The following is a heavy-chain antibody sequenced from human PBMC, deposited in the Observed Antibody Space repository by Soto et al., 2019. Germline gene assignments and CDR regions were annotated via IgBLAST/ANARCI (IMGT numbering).Heavy chain of an antibody. CDR3: AQGGPEGSGWYSWGMDV. J-gene: IGHJ6*02. CDR1: GFTFSSYA. V-gene: IGHV3-23*01. CDR2: ISGSGGST. Sequence: GGSLRLSCAASGFTFSSYAMSWVRQAPGKGLEWVSAISGSGGSTYYADSVKGRFTIPRDNSKNTLYLQMNNLRAEDTAVYACAQGGPEGSGWYSWGMDVWGQGTTVTVSS. D-gene: IGHD6-19*01.